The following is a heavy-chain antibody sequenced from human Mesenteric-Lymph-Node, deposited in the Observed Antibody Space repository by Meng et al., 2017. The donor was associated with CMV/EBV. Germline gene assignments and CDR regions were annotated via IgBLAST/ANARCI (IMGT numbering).Heavy chain of an antibody. Sequence: GGSLRLSCAASGFTFSSYGMHWVRQAPGKGLEWVAFIRFDGINRYYADSVKGRFTISRDNSKNTLYLQMNSLRAEDTAVYYCAKDPTSSSWYSYFYWGQGTLVTVSS. CDR2: IRFDGINR. CDR3: AKDPTSSSWYSYFY. J-gene: IGHJ4*02. V-gene: IGHV3-30*02. CDR1: GFTFSSYG. D-gene: IGHD6-13*01.